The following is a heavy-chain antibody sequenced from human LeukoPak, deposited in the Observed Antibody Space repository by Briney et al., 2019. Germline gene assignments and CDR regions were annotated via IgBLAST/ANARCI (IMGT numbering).Heavy chain of an antibody. D-gene: IGHD6-6*01. V-gene: IGHV3-30*02. Sequence: GGSLRLSCAASGFTFSSYGMHWVRQAPGKGLEWVAFIRYDGSNKYYADSVKGRFTISRDNSKNTLYLQMNSPRAEDTAVYYCAKDRYSSSSWFDYWGQGTLVTVSS. CDR3: AKDRYSSSSWFDY. CDR2: IRYDGSNK. CDR1: GFTFSSYG. J-gene: IGHJ4*02.